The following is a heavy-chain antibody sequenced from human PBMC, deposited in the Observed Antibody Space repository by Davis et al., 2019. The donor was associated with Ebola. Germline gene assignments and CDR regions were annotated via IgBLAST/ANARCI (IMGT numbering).Heavy chain of an antibody. CDR2: ISWNGGGI. CDR1: GFTFDDYA. CDR3: AKPRRGSGSSAPDAFDI. Sequence: SLKISCAASGFTFDDYAMHWVRQIPGKGLEWVSGISWNGGGIGYADSVRGRFTISRDNAKNSLYLQMNSLRAEDTALYYCAKPRRGSGSSAPDAFDIWGQGTLVTVSS. J-gene: IGHJ3*02. D-gene: IGHD3-10*01. V-gene: IGHV3-9*01.